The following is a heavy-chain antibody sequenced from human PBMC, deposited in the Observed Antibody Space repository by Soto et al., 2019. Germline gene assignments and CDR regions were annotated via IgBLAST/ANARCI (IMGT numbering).Heavy chain of an antibody. CDR1: GFTFSSYA. D-gene: IGHD3-16*01. CDR2: ISYDGSNK. J-gene: IGHJ6*02. Sequence: GGSLRLSCAASGFTFSSYAMHWVRQAPGKGLEWVAVISYDGSNKYYADCVKGRFTISRDNSKNTLYLQMNSLRAEDTAVYYCAREMITFGGDGMDVWGQGTTVTVSS. V-gene: IGHV3-30-3*01. CDR3: AREMITFGGDGMDV.